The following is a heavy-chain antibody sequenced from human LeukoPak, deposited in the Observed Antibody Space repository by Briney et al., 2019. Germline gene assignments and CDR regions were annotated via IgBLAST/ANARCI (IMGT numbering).Heavy chain of an antibody. D-gene: IGHD3/OR15-3a*01. CDR1: GFTFSNYW. J-gene: IGHJ4*02. CDR2: IKQDESEK. V-gene: IGHV3-7*01. CDR3: ARHFGT. Sequence: GGSLRLSCAASGFTFSNYWMSWVRQAPGKGLEWVANIKQDESEKFYVDSVKGRFTISRDNAKNSLYLQMNSLRAEDTAVYYCARHFGTWGQGTLVTVSS.